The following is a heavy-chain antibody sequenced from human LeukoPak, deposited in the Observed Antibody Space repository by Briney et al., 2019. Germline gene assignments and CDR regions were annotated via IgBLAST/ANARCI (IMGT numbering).Heavy chain of an antibody. J-gene: IGHJ3*02. CDR2: ISPNSGGT. CDR3: AKTTNYYDSTGYYYGLLDAFDI. CDR1: GYSFTCYY. D-gene: IGHD3-22*01. Sequence: ASVKVSCKSSGYSFTCYYVHWVRQAPGQGLEWVGWISPNSGGTHYVQKFQGRVTMTSDTSINTAYRELSSLRFDDTAVYYCAKTTNYYDSTGYYYGLLDAFDIGGQGTMVTVSS. V-gene: IGHV1-2*02.